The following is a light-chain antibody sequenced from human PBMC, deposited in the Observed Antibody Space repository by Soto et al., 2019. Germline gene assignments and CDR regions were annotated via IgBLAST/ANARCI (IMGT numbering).Light chain of an antibody. J-gene: IGKJ1*01. CDR2: DAS. CDR3: QQRSNWPPIT. V-gene: IGKV3-11*01. Sequence: IALSQSPATLSLSPGERATLSCRASQSVSSYLAWHQQKPGQAPRLLIYDASNRATGIPARFSGSGSGTDFTLTISSLEPEDFAVYYCQQRSNWPPITFGQGTKGDNK. CDR1: QSVSSY.